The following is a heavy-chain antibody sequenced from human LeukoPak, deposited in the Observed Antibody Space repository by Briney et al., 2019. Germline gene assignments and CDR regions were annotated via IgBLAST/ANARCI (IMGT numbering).Heavy chain of an antibody. J-gene: IGHJ4*02. CDR2: ISGSGGSI. CDR1: GFTFSSYA. D-gene: IGHD5-18*01. CDR3: AKVDTAMDEFDY. V-gene: IGHV3-23*01. Sequence: GGSLRLSCAASGFTFSSYAMSWVRQAPGKGLEWVSAISGSGGSIYYADSVKGRFTISRDNSKNTLYLQMNSLRAEDTAVYYCAKVDTAMDEFDYWGQGTLVTVSS.